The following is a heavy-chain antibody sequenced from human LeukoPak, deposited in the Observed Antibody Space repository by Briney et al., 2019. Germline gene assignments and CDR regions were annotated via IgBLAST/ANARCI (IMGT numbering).Heavy chain of an antibody. CDR1: GFTFSSYG. CDR3: AKSTTVTTQQRGYFGY. D-gene: IGHD4-11*01. CDR2: ISYDGSNK. J-gene: IGHJ4*02. Sequence: GGSLRLSCAASGFTFSSYGMHWVRQAPGKGLEWVAVISYDGSNKYFADSVKGRFTISRDNPKNTLYLQMNSLRAEDTAMYYCAKSTTVTTQQRGYFGYWGQGTLVTVSS. V-gene: IGHV3-30*18.